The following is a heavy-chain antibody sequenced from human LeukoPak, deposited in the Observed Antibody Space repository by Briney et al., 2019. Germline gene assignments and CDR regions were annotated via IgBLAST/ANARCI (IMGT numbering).Heavy chain of an antibody. D-gene: IGHD3-10*01. CDR1: GGSFSGYY. CDR2: INHSGST. Sequence: SETLSLTCAVYGGSFSGYYWSWIRQPPGKGLEWIGEINHSGSTNYNPSLKSRVTISVDTSKNQFSLKLSSVTAADTAVYYCAREESYYYGSGSYSILDYWGQGTLVTVSS. CDR3: AREESYYYGSGSYSILDY. V-gene: IGHV4-34*01. J-gene: IGHJ4*02.